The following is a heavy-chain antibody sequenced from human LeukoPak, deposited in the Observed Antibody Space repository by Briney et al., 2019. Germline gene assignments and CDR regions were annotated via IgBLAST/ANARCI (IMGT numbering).Heavy chain of an antibody. D-gene: IGHD6-6*01. CDR3: AREIGEYSRSLGEYFDY. CDR1: GFIFSSYA. V-gene: IGHV3-33*01. Sequence: PGGSLRLSCAASGFIFSSYAMHWVRQAPGKGLEWVAVIWYDGTNKYYADSVTGRFTISRDNSKNTLNLQMNSLRADDTAIYYCAREIGEYSRSLGEYFDYWGQGALDTVSS. CDR2: IWYDGTNK. J-gene: IGHJ4*02.